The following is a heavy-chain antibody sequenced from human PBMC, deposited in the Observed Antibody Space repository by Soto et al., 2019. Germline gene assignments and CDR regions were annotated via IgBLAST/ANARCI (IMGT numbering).Heavy chain of an antibody. Sequence: GGSLRLSCAASGFTFNTYWMHWVRQVPGKGLECVSRIDGDGTTTHYADSVEGRFTISRDNAKNTLYLQMNILRAEDSAVYLCARRIAVAGTYDHWCQGALVTVSS. CDR3: ARRIAVAGTYDH. J-gene: IGHJ4*02. V-gene: IGHV3-74*01. CDR2: IDGDGTTT. D-gene: IGHD6-19*01. CDR1: GFTFNTYW.